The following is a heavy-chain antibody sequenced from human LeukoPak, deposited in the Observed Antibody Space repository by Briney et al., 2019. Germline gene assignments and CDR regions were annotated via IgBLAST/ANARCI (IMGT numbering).Heavy chain of an antibody. CDR2: IYWNDDK. J-gene: IGHJ4*02. V-gene: IGHV2-5*01. Sequence: SGPTLVNPTQTLTLTCTFSGFSLSTSGVGVGWIRQPPGKALEWLALIYWNDDKRYSPSLKSRLTITKDTSKNQVVLTMTNMDPVDTATYYCAHILAPWAAAGTPTFDYWGQGTLVTVSS. CDR1: GFSLSTSGVG. D-gene: IGHD6-13*01. CDR3: AHILAPWAAAGTPTFDY.